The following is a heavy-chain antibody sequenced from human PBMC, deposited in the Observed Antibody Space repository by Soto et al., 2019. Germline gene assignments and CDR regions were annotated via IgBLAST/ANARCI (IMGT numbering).Heavy chain of an antibody. CDR1: GGPITSENYY. J-gene: IGHJ5*02. CDR3: ARQGPSYIVAASDWFYP. Sequence: SETLSLTCTVSGGPITSENYYWGWIRQPPGKGLEWIGTISFSGTTYYNPSLKGRVTISMDTSKNQFSLKVNSVTAADTAVFYCARQGPSYIVAASDWFYPWGQGTLVTVSS. D-gene: IGHD5-12*01. CDR2: ISFSGTT. V-gene: IGHV4-39*01.